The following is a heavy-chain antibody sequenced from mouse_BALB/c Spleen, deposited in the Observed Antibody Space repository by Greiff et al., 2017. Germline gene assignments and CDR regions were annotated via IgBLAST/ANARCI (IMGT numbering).Heavy chain of an antibody. V-gene: IGHV1-77*01. D-gene: IGHD1-1*02. CDR3: ARGWDD. J-gene: IGHJ2*01. CDR2: IYPGSGNT. Sequence: QVQLQQSGAELARPGASVKLSCKASGYTFTDYYINWVKQRTGQGLEWIGEIYPGSGNTYYNEKFKGKATLTADKSSSTAYMQLSSLTSEDSAVYFCARGWDDWGQGTTLTVSS. CDR1: GYTFTDYY.